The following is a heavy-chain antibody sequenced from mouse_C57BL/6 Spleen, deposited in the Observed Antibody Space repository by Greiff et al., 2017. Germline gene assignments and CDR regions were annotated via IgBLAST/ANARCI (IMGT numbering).Heavy chain of an antibody. D-gene: IGHD1-1*01. V-gene: IGHV1-61*01. CDR2: IYPSDSET. J-gene: IGHJ4*01. CDR1: GYTFTSYW. CDR3: ARAGYYYGSSNYAMDY. Sequence: QVPLQQPGAELVRPGSSVKLSCKASGYTFTSYWMAWVQQRPGQGLEWIGNIYPSDSETHYTQKFQDKATLTVDKSSSTAYMQLSSLTSEDSAVYYWARAGYYYGSSNYAMDYWGQGTSVTVSS.